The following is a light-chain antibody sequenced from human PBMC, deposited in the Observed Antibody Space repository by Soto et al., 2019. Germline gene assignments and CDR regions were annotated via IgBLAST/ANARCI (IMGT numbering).Light chain of an antibody. V-gene: IGKV3-20*01. CDR3: QQYGSSPPIT. CDR1: QSVSSSY. Sequence: EIVLTQSPGTLSLSPGERATLSCRASQSVSSSYLAWYQQKPGQAPRLLIYGASSRATGIPDRFSGSGSGTDFTLTISRLEPEDSAVYYCQQYGSSPPITFGQGTRLEI. CDR2: GAS. J-gene: IGKJ5*01.